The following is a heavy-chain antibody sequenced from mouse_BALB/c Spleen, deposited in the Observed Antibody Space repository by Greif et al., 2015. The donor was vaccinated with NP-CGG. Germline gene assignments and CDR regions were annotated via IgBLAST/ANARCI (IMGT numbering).Heavy chain of an antibody. CDR2: INPSSGYT. D-gene: IGHD2-2*01. CDR1: GYTFTSYT. Sequence: QVQLKDSAAELARPGASVKMSCKASGYTFTSYTMHWVKQRPGQGLEWIGYINPSSGYTEYNQKFKDKTTLTADKSSSTAYMQLSSLTSEDSAVYYCARRRAYGNDWGFAYWGQGTLVTVSA. V-gene: IGHV1-4*02. CDR3: ARRRAYGNDWGFAY. J-gene: IGHJ3*01.